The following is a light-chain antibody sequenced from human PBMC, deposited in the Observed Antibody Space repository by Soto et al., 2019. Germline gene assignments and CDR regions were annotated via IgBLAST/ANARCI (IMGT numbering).Light chain of an antibody. Sequence: DIQMTQSPSTLSASVGDRVTIPCRASQSISSWLAWYQQKPGKAPKLLMYKASTLESGVPSRFNGSGSGTEFTLTIRSLQPDDFATYYCQQYNSFPYTFGQGTRLEMK. J-gene: IGKJ2*01. V-gene: IGKV1-5*03. CDR2: KAS. CDR3: QQYNSFPYT. CDR1: QSISSW.